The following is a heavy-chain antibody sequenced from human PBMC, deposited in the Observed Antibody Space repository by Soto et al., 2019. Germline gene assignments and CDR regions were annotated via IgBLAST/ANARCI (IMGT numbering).Heavy chain of an antibody. Sequence: GGSLRLSCAASGFTFSSYAMSWVRQAPGKGLEWVSAISGSGGSTYYADSVKGRFTISRDNSKNTLYRQMNSLRAEDTAVYYCAGQGSGSYYYYYGMDVWGQGTTVTVSS. V-gene: IGHV3-23*01. CDR3: AGQGSGSYYYYYGMDV. CDR1: GFTFSSYA. CDR2: ISGSGGST. D-gene: IGHD3-10*01. J-gene: IGHJ6*02.